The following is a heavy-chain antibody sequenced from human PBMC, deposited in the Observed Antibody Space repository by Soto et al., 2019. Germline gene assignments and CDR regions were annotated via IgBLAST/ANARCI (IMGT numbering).Heavy chain of an antibody. V-gene: IGHV3-33*01. D-gene: IGHD1-1*01. Sequence: QVQLVESGGGVVRPGTSLRLSCAATGFSFSAHGMHWVRQAPGKGLEWLAVINDGSEEGYADSVRGRFTISRDNARNILCLQMDNLRAEGSALYYCARDDLFVDNGLDHWGQGTLVTVSS. J-gene: IGHJ4*02. CDR1: GFSFSAHG. CDR2: INDGSEE. CDR3: ARDDLFVDNGLDH.